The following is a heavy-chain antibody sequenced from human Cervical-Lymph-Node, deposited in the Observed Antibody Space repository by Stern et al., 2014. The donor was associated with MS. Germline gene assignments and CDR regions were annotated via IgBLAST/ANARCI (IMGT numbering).Heavy chain of an antibody. Sequence: QVQLQESGPGLVKPSETLSLTCTVSGASIRSSVYQWGWVRQPPGKGLEWIGNIFHNGTTHDHPSLKSRVAKSLDASKNKFSLELKFVAAADTAVYYCLRVPHWLQVSPDRGENANFHFWGQGILVIVSS. D-gene: IGHD6-19*01. J-gene: IGHJ4*02. CDR2: IFHNGTT. CDR3: LRVPHWLQVSPDRGENANFHF. CDR1: GASIRSSVYQ. V-gene: IGHV4-39*01.